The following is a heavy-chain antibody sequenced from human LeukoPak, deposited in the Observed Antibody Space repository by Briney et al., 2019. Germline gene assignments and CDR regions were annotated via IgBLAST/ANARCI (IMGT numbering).Heavy chain of an antibody. CDR2: IKPKSGDT. V-gene: IGHV1-2*02. CDR1: GYTFTDYY. D-gene: IGHD2/OR15-2a*01. J-gene: IGHJ6*03. CDR3: AREPFYVKKGYYYYYMDV. Sequence: ASVKVSCKASGYTFTDYYLHWVRQAPGQGLEWMGWIKPKSGDTNYAQKFQGRVTMTRDTSISTAYMELRRLRSDDTALYYCAREPFYVKKGYYYYYMDVWGKGSTVSISS.